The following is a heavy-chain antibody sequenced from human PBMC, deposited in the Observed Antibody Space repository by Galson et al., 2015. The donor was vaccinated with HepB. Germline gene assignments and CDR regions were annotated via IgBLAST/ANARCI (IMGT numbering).Heavy chain of an antibody. V-gene: IGHV6-1*01. D-gene: IGHD4-23*01. CDR1: GDSVSSNSAA. CDR3: ARGLGGYGSKRYSFDI. Sequence: CAISGDSVSSNSAAWNWIRQSPSRGLEWLGRTYYRSKWYNDYAVSVKSRITINPDTSKNQFSLQLSSVTPEDTAVYYCARGLGGYGSKRYSFDIWGQGTVVTVSS. J-gene: IGHJ3*02. CDR2: TYYRSKWYN.